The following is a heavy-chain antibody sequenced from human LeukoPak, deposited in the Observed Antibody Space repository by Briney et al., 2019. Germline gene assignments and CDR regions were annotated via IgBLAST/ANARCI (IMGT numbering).Heavy chain of an antibody. CDR2: IYYSGST. Sequence: SETLSLTCTVSGGSISSSSYYWGWIRQPPGKGLEWIGSIYYSGSTYYNPSLKSRVTTSVDTSKNQFSLKLSSVTAADTAVYYCARVAVVPYYYYMDVWGKGTTVTVSS. J-gene: IGHJ6*03. CDR1: GGSISSSSYY. D-gene: IGHD4-23*01. V-gene: IGHV4-39*01. CDR3: ARVAVVPYYYYMDV.